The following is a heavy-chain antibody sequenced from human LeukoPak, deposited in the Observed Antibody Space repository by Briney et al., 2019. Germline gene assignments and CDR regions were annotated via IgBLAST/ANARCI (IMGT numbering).Heavy chain of an antibody. J-gene: IGHJ4*02. CDR1: GFTFSSYA. CDR3: AKDSSDYTHLDY. Sequence: PGGSLRLPCAASGFTFSSYAMSWVRQAPGKGLEWVSAISGSGGSTYYADSVKGRFTISRDNSKNTLYLQMNSLRAEDTAVYYCAKDSSDYTHLDYWGQGTLVTVSS. D-gene: IGHD6-19*01. V-gene: IGHV3-23*01. CDR2: ISGSGGST.